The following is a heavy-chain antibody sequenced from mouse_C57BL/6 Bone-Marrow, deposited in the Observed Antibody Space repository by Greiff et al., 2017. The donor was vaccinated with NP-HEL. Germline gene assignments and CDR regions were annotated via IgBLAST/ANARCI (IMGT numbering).Heavy chain of an antibody. CDR2: IDPENGDT. J-gene: IGHJ2*01. Sequence: EVQLQQSGAELVRPGASVKLSCTASGFNIKDDYMHWVKQRPEQGLEWIGWIDPENGDTEHASKFQGKATITADTSSNTAYLQLSSLTSEDTAVYYCTTSGSNLDYWGQGTTLTVSS. CDR3: TTSGSNLDY. V-gene: IGHV14-4*01. CDR1: GFNIKDDY. D-gene: IGHD2-5*01.